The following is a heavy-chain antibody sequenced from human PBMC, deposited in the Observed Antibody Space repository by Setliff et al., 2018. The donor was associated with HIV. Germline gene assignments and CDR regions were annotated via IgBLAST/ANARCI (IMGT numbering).Heavy chain of an antibody. J-gene: IGHJ4*02. CDR3: ASREGFGGLFEEY. V-gene: IGHV4-34*01. D-gene: IGHD3-10*01. CDR1: GGSFSGYY. CDR2: INHSGNT. Sequence: SETLSLTCAVYGGSFSGYYWIWIRQPPGRGLEWIGEINHSGNTKYNPSLKSRVTISVDTSKSQFSLKLTSVTAADTSVYFCASREGFGGLFEEYWGQGTLVTVSS.